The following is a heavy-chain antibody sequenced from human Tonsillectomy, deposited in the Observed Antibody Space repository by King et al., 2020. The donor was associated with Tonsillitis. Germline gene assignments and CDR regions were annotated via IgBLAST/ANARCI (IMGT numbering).Heavy chain of an antibody. CDR2: INTNTGNP. CDR3: ARVLGRQGSGSYGFDY. J-gene: IGHJ4*02. CDR1: GDTLSNYA. V-gene: IGHV7-4-1*02. D-gene: IGHD3-10*01. Sequence: QEQLVQSGSELKKPGASVKVSCKASGDTLSNYALNWVRQAPGQGLEWMGWINTNTGNPTYAQGFTGRFVFSLDTSVSTAYLQISSLKSEDTAVYYCARVLGRQGSGSYGFDYWGQGTLVTVSS.